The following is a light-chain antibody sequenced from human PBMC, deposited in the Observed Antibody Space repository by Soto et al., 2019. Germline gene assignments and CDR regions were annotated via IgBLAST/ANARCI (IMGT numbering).Light chain of an antibody. J-gene: IGKJ5*01. CDR1: QSIDSNY. V-gene: IGKV3D-7*01. Sequence: IVVTQSPGTLSLSPWERATLSCRASQSIDSNYLSWYQQKPGQAPRLIISGASTRATGTPARFSGSGSGTDFTLTISSLQPEDFAVYYCQQDYNLPFTFGQGTRLEIK. CDR2: GAS. CDR3: QQDYNLPFT.